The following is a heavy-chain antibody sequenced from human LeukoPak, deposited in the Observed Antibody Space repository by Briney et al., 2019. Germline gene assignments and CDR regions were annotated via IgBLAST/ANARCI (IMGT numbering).Heavy chain of an antibody. J-gene: IGHJ4*02. CDR1: GFTVSSNH. Sequence: GGSLRLSCAASGFTVSSNHMSWIRQAPGKGLEWVSYISSSGSTIYYADSVKGRFTISRDNAKNSLYLRMNSLRAEDTAVYYCAREQRKRWLQPPDYWGQGTLVTVSS. CDR3: AREQRKRWLQPPDY. D-gene: IGHD5-24*01. V-gene: IGHV3-11*01. CDR2: ISSSGSTI.